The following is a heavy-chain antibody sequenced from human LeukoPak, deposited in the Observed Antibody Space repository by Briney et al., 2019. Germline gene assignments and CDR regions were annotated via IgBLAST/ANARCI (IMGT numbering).Heavy chain of an antibody. Sequence: GGSLRLSCAASGFTFSSYAMHWVRQAPGKGLEWVAVISYDGSNKYYADSVKGRFTISRDNSKNTLYLQMNSLRAEDTAVYYCARDRGLYGGLDLGHFDYWGQGTLVTVSS. CDR2: ISYDGSNK. CDR1: GFTFSSYA. D-gene: IGHD3-10*01. V-gene: IGHV3-30-3*01. J-gene: IGHJ4*02. CDR3: ARDRGLYGGLDLGHFDY.